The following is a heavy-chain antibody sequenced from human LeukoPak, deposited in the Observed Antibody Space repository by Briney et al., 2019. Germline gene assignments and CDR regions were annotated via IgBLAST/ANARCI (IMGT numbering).Heavy chain of an antibody. CDR1: GFTFSSYG. J-gene: IGHJ4*02. D-gene: IGHD3-22*01. V-gene: IGHV3-30*18. Sequence: GGFLRLSCAASGFTFSSYGMHWVRQAPGKGLEWVAVISYDGSNKYYADSVKGRFTISRDNSKNTLYLQMNSLRAVDTAVYYCAKVGYYDSSGYSDYWGQGTLVTVSS. CDR2: ISYDGSNK. CDR3: AKVGYYDSSGYSDY.